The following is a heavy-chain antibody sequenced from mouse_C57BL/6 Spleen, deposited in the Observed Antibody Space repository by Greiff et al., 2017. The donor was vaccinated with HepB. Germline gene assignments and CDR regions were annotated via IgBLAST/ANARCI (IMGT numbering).Heavy chain of an antibody. V-gene: IGHV1-82*01. CDR1: GYAFSSSW. D-gene: IGHD3-3*01. CDR3: AKGTLFDY. CDR2: IYPGDGDT. J-gene: IGHJ2*01. Sequence: VQLQQSGPELVKPGASVKISCKASGYAFSSSWMNWVKQRPGKGLEWIGRIYPGDGDTNYNGKFNGKATLTADKSSSTAYMQLSSLTSEDSAVYFCAKGTLFDYWGQGTTLTVSS.